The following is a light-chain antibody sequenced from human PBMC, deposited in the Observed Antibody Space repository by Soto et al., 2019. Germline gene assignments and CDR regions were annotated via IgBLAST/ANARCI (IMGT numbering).Light chain of an antibody. CDR2: EVT. J-gene: IGLJ1*01. CDR1: SSDVGGYNY. Sequence: QSALTQPASVSGSPGQSITISCTGTSSDVGGYNYVSWHQQHPGKAPKLMIYEVTNRPSGVSNRFSGSKSDNTASLTISGLQAEDEADYFCSSYTSSTTLVFGTGTQLTVL. V-gene: IGLV2-14*01. CDR3: SSYTSSTTLV.